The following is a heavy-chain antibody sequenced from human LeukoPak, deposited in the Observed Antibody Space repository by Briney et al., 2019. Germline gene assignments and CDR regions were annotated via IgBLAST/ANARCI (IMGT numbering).Heavy chain of an antibody. Sequence: PSETLSLTCTVSGGSIRSYYWSWIRQPPGKGLEWIGYIYYSGSTNYNPSLKSRVTISVDTSKNQFSLKLSCVTAADTAVYYCARDLGSSGWFDPWGQGTLVTVSS. CDR2: IYYSGST. CDR3: ARDLGSSGWFDP. V-gene: IGHV4-59*12. J-gene: IGHJ5*02. D-gene: IGHD6-6*01. CDR1: GGSIRSYY.